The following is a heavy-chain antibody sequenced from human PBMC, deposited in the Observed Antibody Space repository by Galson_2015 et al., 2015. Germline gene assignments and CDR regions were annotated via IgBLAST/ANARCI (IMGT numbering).Heavy chain of an antibody. V-gene: IGHV6-1*01. Sequence: CASSGDSVSGLVAAWTWIRRSPSRGGEGLGWTYYRSKGYNDYAVSVKSRITINPDTSKNQFSLQLHSVSPEDTAVYYCARHRREDCSGSSCDYYYCGLDVWGQGTTVTVSS. CDR1: GDSVSGLVAA. CDR2: TYYRSKGYN. CDR3: ARHRREDCSGSSCDYYYCGLDV. D-gene: IGHD2-15*01. J-gene: IGHJ6*02.